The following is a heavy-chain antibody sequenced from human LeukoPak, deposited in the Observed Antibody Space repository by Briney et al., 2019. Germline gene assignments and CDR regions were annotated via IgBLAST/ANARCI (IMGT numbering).Heavy chain of an antibody. J-gene: IGHJ4*02. CDR2: IIPIFGTA. CDR1: GYTFTGYY. D-gene: IGHD3-9*01. Sequence: SSVTVSCKASGYTFTGYYIHWVRQAHGQGLEWIGGIIPIFGTANYAQRFQGRVTITADESTSTAYMELRSLRSEDTAVYYCARDWGHYDILTGYCPSLLWGQGTLVTVSS. V-gene: IGHV1-69*13. CDR3: ARDWGHYDILTGYCPSLL.